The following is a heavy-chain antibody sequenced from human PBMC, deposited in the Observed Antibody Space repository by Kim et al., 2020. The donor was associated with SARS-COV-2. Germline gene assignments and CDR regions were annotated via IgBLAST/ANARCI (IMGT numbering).Heavy chain of an antibody. CDR2: IYSGGST. CDR3: AREEASLYYFDY. J-gene: IGHJ4*02. Sequence: GGSLRLSCAASGFTVSSNYISWVRQAPGKGLEWVSVIYSGGSTYYADSVKGRFTISRDNSKNTLYLQMNSLRAEDTAVYYCAREEASLYYFDYWGQGTLVTVSS. CDR1: GFTVSSNY. D-gene: IGHD3-16*01. V-gene: IGHV3-66*01.